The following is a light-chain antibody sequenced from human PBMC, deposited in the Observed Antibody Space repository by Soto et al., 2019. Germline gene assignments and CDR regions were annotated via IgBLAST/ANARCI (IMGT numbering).Light chain of an antibody. CDR1: SSDVGIYNL. CDR3: CSYAGSSTWV. J-gene: IGLJ3*02. V-gene: IGLV2-23*02. CDR2: EVS. Sequence: QSALTQPASVSGSPGQSITVSCTGASSDVGIYNLVSWYQQHPGKAPKVMIYEVSKRPSRVSNCISGSKSGNTASLTSSGLQADDEADYYCCSYAGSSTWVFGGGTKLTVL.